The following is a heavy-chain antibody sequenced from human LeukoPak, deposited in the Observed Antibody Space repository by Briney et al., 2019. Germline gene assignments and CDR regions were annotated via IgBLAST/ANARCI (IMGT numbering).Heavy chain of an antibody. V-gene: IGHV3-74*03. Sequence: GGSLRLSCAASGFTFGPYWMHRVRQAPGKGLVWVSHINGDGSTTKYADSVKGRFTISRDNAKNTLYLQMNSLRAEDTAVYYCARDKGTPDAFNIWGQGTMVTVSS. CDR3: ARDKGTPDAFNI. CDR2: INGDGSTT. J-gene: IGHJ3*02. CDR1: GFTFGPYW. D-gene: IGHD1-1*01.